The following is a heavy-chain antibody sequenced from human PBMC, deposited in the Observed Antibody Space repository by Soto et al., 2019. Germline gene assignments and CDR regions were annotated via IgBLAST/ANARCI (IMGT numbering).Heavy chain of an antibody. CDR3: EKLLLTKMTYYYYGLDV. V-gene: IGHV3-23*01. J-gene: IGHJ6*02. CDR2: INIGGDTT. Sequence: GGSLRLSCVVSGFTFSNYSMSWVRQAPGKGLEWVSAINIGGDTTYYADSVKGRFTMSRDNSKNTLYLQMNRLRAEDTAVYYCEKLLLTKMTYYYYGLDVCGQATKVTVSS. CDR1: GFTFSNYS. D-gene: IGHD3-9*01.